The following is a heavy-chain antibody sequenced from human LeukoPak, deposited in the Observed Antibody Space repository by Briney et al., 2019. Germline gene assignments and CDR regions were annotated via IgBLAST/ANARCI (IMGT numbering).Heavy chain of an antibody. CDR3: LGAGDY. D-gene: IGHD3-16*01. Sequence: GRSLRLSCAASGFTFDDYAMHWARQAPGKGLEWVSGISWNSGSIGYADSVKGRFTISRDNAKNSLYLQMNSLRAEDTALYYCLGAGDYWGQGTLVTVSS. CDR1: GFTFDDYA. J-gene: IGHJ4*02. CDR2: ISWNSGSI. V-gene: IGHV3-9*01.